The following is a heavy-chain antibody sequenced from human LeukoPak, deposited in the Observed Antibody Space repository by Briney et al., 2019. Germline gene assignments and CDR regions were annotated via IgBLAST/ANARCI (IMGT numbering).Heavy chain of an antibody. J-gene: IGHJ3*02. CDR2: IIPILGIA. CDR3: ARDVAEDAFDI. Sequence: VASVKVSCKASGGTFSSYTTSWVRQAPGQGLEWMGRIIPILGIANYAQKFQGRVTITADKSTSTAYMELSSLRSEDTAVYYCARDVAEDAFDIWGQGTMVTVSS. V-gene: IGHV1-69*04. D-gene: IGHD1-14*01. CDR1: GGTFSSYT.